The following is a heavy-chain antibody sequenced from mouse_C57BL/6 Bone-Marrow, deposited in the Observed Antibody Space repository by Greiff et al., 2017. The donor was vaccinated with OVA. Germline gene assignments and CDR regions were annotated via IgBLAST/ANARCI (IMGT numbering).Heavy chain of an antibody. Sequence: QVQLQQSGAELVKPGASVKLSCKASGYTFTSYWMHWVKQRPGQGLEWIGMIHPNSGSTNYNEKFKSKATLTVDKSSSTAYMQLSSLTSEDSAVYYCARLGYYGSSGAYWGQGTLVTVSA. CDR1: GYTFTSYW. CDR2: IHPNSGST. J-gene: IGHJ3*01. CDR3: ARLGYYGSSGAY. V-gene: IGHV1-64*01. D-gene: IGHD1-1*01.